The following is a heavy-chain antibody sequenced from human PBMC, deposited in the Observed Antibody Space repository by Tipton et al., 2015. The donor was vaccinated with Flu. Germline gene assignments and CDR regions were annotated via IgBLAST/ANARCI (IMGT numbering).Heavy chain of an antibody. Sequence: GLVKPSETLSLTCTVSGGPVTPYSWSWIRQPPGKGLEWIGFTFYNGTTNYNPSLKSRVTISLDTSKNQFSLRLTSVTAADTAVYYCARQDIGWSALPTWGQGTQVTVSS. CDR2: TFYNGTT. CDR1: GGPVTPYS. J-gene: IGHJ4*02. D-gene: IGHD6-19*01. CDR3: ARQDIGWSALPT. V-gene: IGHV4-59*08.